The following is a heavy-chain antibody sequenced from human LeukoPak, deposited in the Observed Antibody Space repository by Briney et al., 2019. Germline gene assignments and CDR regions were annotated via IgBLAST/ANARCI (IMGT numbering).Heavy chain of an antibody. V-gene: IGHV4-39*01. CDR2: IYYSGST. J-gene: IGHJ5*02. CDR3: ARRTGIRWFDP. D-gene: IGHD1-1*01. Sequence: PSETLSLTCTVSGGSISSSSYYWGWIRQPPGKGLEWIGSIYYSGSTYYNPSLESRVTISVDTSKNQFSLRLSSVTAADTAVYYCARRTGIRWFDPWGQGTLVTVSS. CDR1: GGSISSSSYY.